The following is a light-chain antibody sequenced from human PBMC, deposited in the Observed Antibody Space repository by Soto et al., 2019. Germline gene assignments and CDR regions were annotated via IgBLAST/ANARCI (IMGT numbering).Light chain of an antibody. CDR3: MLYMGGGLVV. V-gene: IGLV8-61*01. CDR2: RTN. CDR1: SGSVSTTYY. Sequence: QTVVTQEPSFSVSPGGTVPLTCGLTSGSVSTTYYPSWYQQTPGQAPRTLIYRTNIRSSGVPDRFSGSILGNKAALTITGAQADDESDYHCMLYMGGGLVVFGGGTKLTVL. J-gene: IGLJ2*01.